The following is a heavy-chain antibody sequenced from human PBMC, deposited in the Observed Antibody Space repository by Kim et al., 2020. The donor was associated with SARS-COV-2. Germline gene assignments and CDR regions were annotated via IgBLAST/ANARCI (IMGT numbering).Heavy chain of an antibody. V-gene: IGHV1-69*13. D-gene: IGHD3-3*01. J-gene: IGHJ3*02. CDR3: ARPYSPATIFGVVITDDAFDI. CDR1: GGTFSSYA. CDR2: IIPIFGTA. Sequence: SVKVSCKASGGTFSSYAISWVRQAPGQGLEWMGGIIPIFGTANYAQKFQGRVTITADESTSTAYMELSSLRSEDTAVYYCARPYSPATIFGVVITDDAFDIWGQGTMVTVSS.